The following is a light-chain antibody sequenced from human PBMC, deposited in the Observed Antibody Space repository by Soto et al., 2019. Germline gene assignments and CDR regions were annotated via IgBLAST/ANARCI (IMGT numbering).Light chain of an antibody. CDR3: QQYNNWPKT. CDR2: GAS. V-gene: IGKV3-15*01. J-gene: IGKJ1*01. CDR1: QSVSSN. Sequence: EIVMTQSPATLSVSPGERATLSCRASQSVSSNLAWYQQKPGQAPRLIIYGASTRATGIPARFSGSGSGTEFTLTISSLQSEDFAVHYCQQYNNWPKTFGQGTKVEIK.